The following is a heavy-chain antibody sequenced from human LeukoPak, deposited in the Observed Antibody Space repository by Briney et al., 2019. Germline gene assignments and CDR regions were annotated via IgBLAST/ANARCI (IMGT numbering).Heavy chain of an antibody. D-gene: IGHD4-17*01. V-gene: IGHV1-8*01. CDR1: GYTFTSYD. J-gene: IGHJ3*02. CDR3: AREMTTVTTFVGRDDAFDI. CDR2: MNPNSGNT. Sequence: GASVKVSCKASGYTFTSYDINWVRQATGQGLEWMGWMNPNSGNTGYTQKLQGRVTMTTDTSTSTAYMELRSLRSDDTAVYYCAREMTTVTTFVGRDDAFDIWGQGTMVTVSS.